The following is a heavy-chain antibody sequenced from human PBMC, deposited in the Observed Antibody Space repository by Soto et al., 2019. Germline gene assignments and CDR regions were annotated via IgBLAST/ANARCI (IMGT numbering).Heavy chain of an antibody. J-gene: IGHJ6*02. D-gene: IGHD1-26*01. CDR3: ARGSPNRGSWSFYYYYYGMDV. CDR1: GYTFTSYD. V-gene: IGHV1-8*01. Sequence: ASVKVSCKASGYTFTSYDINWVRQATGQGLEWMGWMNPNSGNTGYAQKFQGRVTMTRNTSISTAYMELSSLRSEDTAVYYRARGSPNRGSWSFYYYYYGMDVWGQGTTVTVSS. CDR2: MNPNSGNT.